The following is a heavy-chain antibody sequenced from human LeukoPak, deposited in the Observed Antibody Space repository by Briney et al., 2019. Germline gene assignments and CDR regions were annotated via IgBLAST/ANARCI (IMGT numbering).Heavy chain of an antibody. Sequence: GGSLRLSCSASGFTFRSYTMHWVRQAPGKGLECVSAVSTTGGSTYYADSVKGRFTISRDNSRNTLYLQMNSLRADDTAVYYCARDLAAVAGPHWYFDLWGRGTLVTVSS. CDR1: GFTFRSYT. CDR2: VSTTGGST. CDR3: ARDLAAVAGPHWYFDL. J-gene: IGHJ2*01. D-gene: IGHD6-19*01. V-gene: IGHV3-64*04.